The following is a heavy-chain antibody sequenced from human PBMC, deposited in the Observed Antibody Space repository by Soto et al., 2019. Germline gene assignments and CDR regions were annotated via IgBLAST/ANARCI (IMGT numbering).Heavy chain of an antibody. CDR3: ASSPPSVPYGSGSYPDY. Sequence: AGGSLRLSCAASGFTFSSYSMNWVRQAPGKGLEWVSYISSSSSTIYYADSVKGRFTISRDNAKNSLYLQMNSLRAEDTAVYYCASSPPSVPYGSGSYPDYWGQGTLVTVSS. CDR2: ISSSSSTI. V-gene: IGHV3-48*01. CDR1: GFTFSSYS. J-gene: IGHJ4*02. D-gene: IGHD3-10*01.